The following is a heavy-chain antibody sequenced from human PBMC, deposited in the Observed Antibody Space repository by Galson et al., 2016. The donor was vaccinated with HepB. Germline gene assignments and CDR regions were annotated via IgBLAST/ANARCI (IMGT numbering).Heavy chain of an antibody. CDR1: GFTFSDYS. V-gene: IGHV3-48*02. CDR3: TRESYYYYYYMDA. Sequence: SLRLSCATSGFTFSDYSLNWVRQAPGKGLEWVSYIGSRISNIYYAESVKGRFTISRDNVKNSLILQMDSLRDEETAVYYCTRESYYYYYYMDAWGKGTTVTVSS. CDR2: IGSRISNI. J-gene: IGHJ6*03.